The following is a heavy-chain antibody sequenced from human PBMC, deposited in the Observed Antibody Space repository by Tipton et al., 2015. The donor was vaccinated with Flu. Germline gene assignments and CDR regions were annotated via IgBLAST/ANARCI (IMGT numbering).Heavy chain of an antibody. CDR2: IYNSQYT. Sequence: LRLSCAASGFTFSKFWMNWVRQPPGKGLEWMGYIYNSQYTKYNPSLKGRVTISMGTSKNQFSLQLESVTAADTAVYYCARDPSLGMPDYFDYWGQGILVTASS. CDR1: GFTFSKFW. CDR3: ARDPSLGMPDYFDY. V-gene: IGHV4-59*12. D-gene: IGHD2-2*01. J-gene: IGHJ4*02.